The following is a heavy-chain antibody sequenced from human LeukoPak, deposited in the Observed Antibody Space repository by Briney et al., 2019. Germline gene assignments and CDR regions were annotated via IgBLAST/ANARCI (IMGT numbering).Heavy chain of an antibody. D-gene: IGHD2-2*01. CDR2: ISGSGGST. CDR1: GFTFTTYA. J-gene: IGHJ4*02. V-gene: IGHV3-23*01. Sequence: GGSLRLSCAASGFTFTTYAMSWVRQAPGKGLEWVSAISGSGGSTYYADSVRGRFTIYRDNPKNTLYLQINSLRAEDTAVYYCAKQVPTAYVDYWGQGTLVTVSS. CDR3: AKQVPTAYVDY.